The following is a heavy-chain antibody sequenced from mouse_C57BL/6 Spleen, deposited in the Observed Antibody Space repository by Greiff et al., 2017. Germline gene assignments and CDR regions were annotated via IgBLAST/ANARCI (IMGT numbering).Heavy chain of an antibody. V-gene: IGHV1-52*01. CDR3: ARGRSNYYAMDY. CDR2: IDPSDSET. J-gene: IGHJ4*01. D-gene: IGHD2-5*01. CDR1: GYTFTSYW. Sequence: VQLQQPGAELVRPGSSVKLSCKASGYTFTSYWMHWVKQRPIQGLEWIGNIDPSDSETHYNQKFKDKATLTVDKSSHTAYLQLSSLTSEDSAVYYCARGRSNYYAMDYWGQGTSVTVSS.